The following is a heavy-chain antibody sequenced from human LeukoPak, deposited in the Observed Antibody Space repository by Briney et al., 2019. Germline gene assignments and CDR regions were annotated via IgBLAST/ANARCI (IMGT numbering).Heavy chain of an antibody. Sequence: GGSLRLSCAASGFTFSDYYMSWIRQAPGKGLEWVSYISSSGSTIYYADSVKGRFTISRDNANNSLYLQMNSLRAEDTAVYYCAKGNTAMVYYYYYYMDVWGKGTTVTVSS. CDR2: ISSSGSTI. V-gene: IGHV3-11*01. CDR3: AKGNTAMVYYYYYYMDV. CDR1: GFTFSDYY. D-gene: IGHD5-18*01. J-gene: IGHJ6*03.